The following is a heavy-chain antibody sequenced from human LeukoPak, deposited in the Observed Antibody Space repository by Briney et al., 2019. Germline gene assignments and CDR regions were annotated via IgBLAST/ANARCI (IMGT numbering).Heavy chain of an antibody. CDR2: FDPEDGET. D-gene: IGHD3-3*01. CDR3: ATRSIFGVVIYFDY. CDR1: GYTLTELS. Sequence: GASVKVSCKVSGYTLTELSMHWVRQAPGKGLEWVGGFDPEDGETIYAQKFQGRVTMTEDTSTDTAYMELSSLRSEDTAVYYCATRSIFGVVIYFDYWGQGTLVTVSS. J-gene: IGHJ4*02. V-gene: IGHV1-24*01.